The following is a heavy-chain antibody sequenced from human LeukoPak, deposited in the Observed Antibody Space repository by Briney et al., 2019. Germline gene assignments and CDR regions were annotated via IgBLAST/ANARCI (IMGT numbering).Heavy chain of an antibody. D-gene: IGHD4-17*01. CDR2: IWYDGSNK. J-gene: IGHJ4*02. CDR1: GFTFSSYG. Sequence: GGSLRLSCAASGFTFSSYGMHWVRQAPGKGLEWVAVIWYDGSNKYYADSVKGRFTISRDNSKNTLYLQMNSLRAEDTAVYYCATERDGDYFDYWGQGTLVTVSS. V-gene: IGHV3-33*01. CDR3: ATERDGDYFDY.